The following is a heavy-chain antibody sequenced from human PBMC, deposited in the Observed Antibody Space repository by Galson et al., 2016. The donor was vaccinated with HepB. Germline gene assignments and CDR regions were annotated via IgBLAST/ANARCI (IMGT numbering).Heavy chain of an antibody. CDR3: ARDGSIAGSRDSWGHYPYGMDV. J-gene: IGHJ6*02. CDR2: ISPNSGGT. Sequence: SVKVSCKASGYTFNGYSIHWVRQAPGQGLEWMGWISPNSGGTNYAQKFQGRVTMTWDTSISTAYMELSRLRSDDTAVYYCARDGSIAGSRDSWGHYPYGMDVWGQGTTVTVSS. CDR1: GYTFNGYS. D-gene: IGHD6-6*01. V-gene: IGHV1-2*02.